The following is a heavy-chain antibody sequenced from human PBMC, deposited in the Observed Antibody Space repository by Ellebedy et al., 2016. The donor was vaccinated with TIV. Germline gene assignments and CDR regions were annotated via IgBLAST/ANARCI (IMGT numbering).Heavy chain of an antibody. J-gene: IGHJ4*02. CDR1: GFTFRSHG. V-gene: IGHV3-30*03. CDR2: LSSDGSNK. CDR3: AGGGSSGSSDY. Sequence: GGSLRLXXVASGFTFRSHGIYWVRQAPGKGLEWVAVLSSDGSNKYYADSVKGRFTISRDNSKNTLYLQMNSLRTDDMAVYYCAGGGSSGSSDYWGQGTLVTVSS. D-gene: IGHD3-10*01.